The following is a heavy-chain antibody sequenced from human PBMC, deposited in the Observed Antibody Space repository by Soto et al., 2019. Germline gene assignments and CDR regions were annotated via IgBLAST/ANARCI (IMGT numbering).Heavy chain of an antibody. J-gene: IGHJ4*02. CDR2: ISYDGSNK. Sequence: QVQLVESGGGVVQPGRSLRLSCAASGFTFSSYAMHWVRQAPGKGLEWVAVISYDGSNKYYADSVKGRFTISRDNSKNTLYLQMNSLRAEDTAVYYCASGRHSLYSSSFDYWGQGTLVTVSS. CDR1: GFTFSSYA. V-gene: IGHV3-30-3*01. CDR3: ASGRHSLYSSSFDY. D-gene: IGHD6-6*01.